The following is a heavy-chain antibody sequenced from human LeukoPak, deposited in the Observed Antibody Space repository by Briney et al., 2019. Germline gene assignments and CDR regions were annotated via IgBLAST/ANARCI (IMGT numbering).Heavy chain of an antibody. J-gene: IGHJ4*02. CDR3: ARAGTGYSYGFFDY. Sequence: GRSLRLSCAAFGFTFSSYAMHWVRQAPGKGLEWVAVISYDGSNKYYADSVKGRFTISRDNSKNTLYLQMNSLRAEDTAVYYCARAGTGYSYGFFDYWGQGTLVTVSS. D-gene: IGHD5-18*01. CDR2: ISYDGSNK. V-gene: IGHV3-30*04. CDR1: GFTFSSYA.